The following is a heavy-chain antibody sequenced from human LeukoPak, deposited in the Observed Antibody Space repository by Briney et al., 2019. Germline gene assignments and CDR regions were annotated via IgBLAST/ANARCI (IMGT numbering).Heavy chain of an antibody. Sequence: GSSVKVSCKASGGTFSSYAISWVRQAPGQGLEWMGRIIPIFGTANYAQKFQGRVTITTDESTSTAYMELSSLRSEDTAVYYCARSGVISSFYYYMDVWGKGTTVTVSS. CDR2: IIPIFGTA. J-gene: IGHJ6*03. D-gene: IGHD2-8*01. CDR1: GGTFSSYA. V-gene: IGHV1-69*05. CDR3: ARSGVISSFYYYMDV.